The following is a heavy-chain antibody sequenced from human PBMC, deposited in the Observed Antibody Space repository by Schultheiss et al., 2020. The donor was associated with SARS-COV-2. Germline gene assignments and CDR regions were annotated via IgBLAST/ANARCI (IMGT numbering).Heavy chain of an antibody. J-gene: IGHJ6*03. D-gene: IGHD2-2*01. CDR2: ISGSGGST. CDR1: GFTFSSYS. CDR3: ARRAPSIVVVPAAIYYYMDV. Sequence: GESLKISCAASGFTFSSYSMNWVRQAPGKGLEWVSAISGSGGSTYYADSVKGRFTISRDNSKNTLYLQMNSLRAEDTAVYYCARRAPSIVVVPAAIYYYMDVWGKGTTVTVSS. V-gene: IGHV3-23*01.